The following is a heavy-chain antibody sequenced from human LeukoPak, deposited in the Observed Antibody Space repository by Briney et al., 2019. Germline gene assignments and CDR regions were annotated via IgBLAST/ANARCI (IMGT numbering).Heavy chain of an antibody. CDR3: AKDGDGSGSYFDY. CDR2: ISGSGGST. J-gene: IGHJ4*02. Sequence: GGSLRLSCAASGFTFSSYAMSWVRQAPGKGLEWVSAISGSGGSTYYADSVKGQFTISRDNSKNTLYLQMNSLRAEDTAVYYCAKDGDGSGSYFDYWGQGTLVTVSS. CDR1: GFTFSSYA. V-gene: IGHV3-23*01. D-gene: IGHD3-10*01.